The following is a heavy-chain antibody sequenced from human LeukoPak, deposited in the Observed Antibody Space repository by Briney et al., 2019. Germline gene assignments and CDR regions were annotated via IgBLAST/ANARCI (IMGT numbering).Heavy chain of an antibody. D-gene: IGHD6-19*01. CDR2: INPNSGGT. V-gene: IGHV1-2*06. CDR3: ARLNSSGWYCFDY. Sequence: ASVKVSCKASGYTFTGYYMHWVRQAPGQGLEWMGRINPNSGGTNYAQKFQGRVTMTRDTSISTAYMELSRLRSDDMAVYYCARLNSSGWYCFDYWGQGTLVTVSS. CDR1: GYTFTGYY. J-gene: IGHJ4*02.